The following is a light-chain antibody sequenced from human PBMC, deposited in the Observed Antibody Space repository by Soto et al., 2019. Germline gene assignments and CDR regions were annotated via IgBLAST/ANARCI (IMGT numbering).Light chain of an antibody. Sequence: VVLTQSPATLSLSPGDRATLSCRASRHVYINALGWYQQKPGRTPTLLIYGASTRATDIPDRFSATGSGTDFSLTVSGVEPEDSAVYYCQQYGASPFTVGHGTRLEI. V-gene: IGKV3-20*01. CDR1: RHVYINA. CDR2: GAS. J-gene: IGKJ3*01. CDR3: QQYGASPFT.